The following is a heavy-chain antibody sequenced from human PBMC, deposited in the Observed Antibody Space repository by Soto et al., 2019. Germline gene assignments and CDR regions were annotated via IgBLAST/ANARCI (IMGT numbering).Heavy chain of an antibody. CDR3: ERGLGGVQH. J-gene: IGHJ1*01. V-gene: IGHV4-34*01. CDR1: GGSFSGYY. CDR2: LYDSGSI. Sequence: PSETLSLTCAVYGGSFSGYYCSWIRQPPGKGLEWIGELYDSGSINYNASLKSRVSISVDTSKNQFSLKLSSVTAADTAVYYCERGLGGVQHWGQGTLVTVSS.